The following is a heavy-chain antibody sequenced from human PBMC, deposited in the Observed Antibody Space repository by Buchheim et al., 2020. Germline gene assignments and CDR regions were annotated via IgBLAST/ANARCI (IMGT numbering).Heavy chain of an antibody. J-gene: IGHJ4*02. D-gene: IGHD5-24*01. Sequence: QVQLVESGGGVVQPGRSLRLSCAASGFTFSSYGMHWVRQAPGKGLEWVAVISYDGSNKYYADSVKGRFTISRDNSKNTLYLQMNSLRAEDTAVYYCAKDLEAWLQFRGYFDYWGQGTL. V-gene: IGHV3-30*18. CDR1: GFTFSSYG. CDR2: ISYDGSNK. CDR3: AKDLEAWLQFRGYFDY.